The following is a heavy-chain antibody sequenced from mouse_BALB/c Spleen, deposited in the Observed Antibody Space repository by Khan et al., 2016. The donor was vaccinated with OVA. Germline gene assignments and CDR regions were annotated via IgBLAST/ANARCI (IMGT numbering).Heavy chain of an antibody. V-gene: IGHV1-77*01. D-gene: IGHD1-1*01. CDR3: TRTNTTSIDC. J-gene: IGHJ2*01. Sequence: QVQLQQPGTELARPGASVKLSCKASGYTFTDYYVTWVKQRTGQGLEWIGEIYPGSGNTYYNEKFKGKATLTADKSSNTAYMQLSSLTSEDAAVYFCTRTNTTSIDCWG. CDR1: GYTFTDYY. CDR2: IYPGSGNT.